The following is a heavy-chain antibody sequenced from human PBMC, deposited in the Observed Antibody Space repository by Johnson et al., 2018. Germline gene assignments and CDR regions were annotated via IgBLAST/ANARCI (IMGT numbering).Heavy chain of an antibody. Sequence: QVQLQESGPGLVKPSETLSLTCTVSGGSISSYYWSWIRQPPGKGLEWIGYIYYSGSTNYNPSLKSRVTISVDTSKNQFSLKLGSVTAADTAVYYCARGRGGYDLAPAFDIWGQGTMVTVSS. CDR3: ARGRGGYDLAPAFDI. CDR2: IYYSGST. D-gene: IGHD5-12*01. CDR1: GGSISSYY. J-gene: IGHJ3*02. V-gene: IGHV4-59*01.